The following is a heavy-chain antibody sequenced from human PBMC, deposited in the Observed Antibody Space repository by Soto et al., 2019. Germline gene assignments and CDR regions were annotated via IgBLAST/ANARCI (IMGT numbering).Heavy chain of an antibody. D-gene: IGHD3-3*01. CDR1: GGRFGKSG. CDR3: ATGVIWIGYFTVDS. V-gene: IGHV1-69*01. J-gene: IGHJ4*02. Sequence: SVKISCNTSGGRFGKSGINWVLQPPGQVLEWLGGFIPVYRTLNYAQKFQGRVTITADESTGTAYMTLSSLASDDTAVYYCATGVIWIGYFTVDSWGQGTRVTVSS. CDR2: FIPVYRTL.